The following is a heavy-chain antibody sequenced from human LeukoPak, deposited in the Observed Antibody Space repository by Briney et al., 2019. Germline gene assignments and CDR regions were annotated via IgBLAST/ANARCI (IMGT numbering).Heavy chain of an antibody. CDR3: ARVVGATGRFDY. CDR1: GFGFSDYY. CDR2: ISNSGSSI. V-gene: IGHV3-11*04. Sequence: GGSLRLSCAASGFGFSDYYMSWIRQAPGKGLEWLSYISNSGSSIYYADSVKGRFTISRDNAKNSVYLQMNSLRAEDTAVYYCARVVGATGRFDYWGQGTLVTVSS. D-gene: IGHD1-26*01. J-gene: IGHJ4*02.